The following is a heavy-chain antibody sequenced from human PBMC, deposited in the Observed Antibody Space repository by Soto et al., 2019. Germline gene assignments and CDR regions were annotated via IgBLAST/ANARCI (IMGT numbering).Heavy chain of an antibody. D-gene: IGHD6-19*01. V-gene: IGHV4-34*01. Sequence: SETLSLTCAVYGGSFSGYYWSWIRQPPGKGLEWIGEINHSGSTNYNPSLKSRVTISVDTSKNQFSLKLSSVTAADTAVYYCARELAVAGTGAGAFDIWGQGTMVTVSS. CDR3: ARELAVAGTGAGAFDI. CDR2: INHSGST. J-gene: IGHJ3*02. CDR1: GGSFSGYY.